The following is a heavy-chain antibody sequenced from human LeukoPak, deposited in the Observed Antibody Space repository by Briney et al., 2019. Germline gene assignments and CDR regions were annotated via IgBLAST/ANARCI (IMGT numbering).Heavy chain of an antibody. J-gene: IGHJ6*04. V-gene: IGHV1-2*02. CDR1: GYTFTGYY. CDR3: ARVLRYCSGGSCPMDV. CDR2: INPNGGGT. Sequence: GASVKVSCKASGYTFTGYYMHWVRQAPGQGLEWMGWINPNGGGTNYAQKFQGRVTMTRDTSISTAYMELSRLRSDDTAVYYCARVLRYCSGGSCPMDVWGKGTTVTVSS. D-gene: IGHD2-15*01.